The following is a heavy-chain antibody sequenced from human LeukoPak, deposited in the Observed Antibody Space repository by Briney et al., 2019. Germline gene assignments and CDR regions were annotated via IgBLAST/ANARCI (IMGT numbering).Heavy chain of an antibody. Sequence: SETLSLTCAVHGGSFSGYYWSWIRQPPGKGLEWIGEINHSGSTNYNPSLKSRVTISVDTSKNQFSLKLSSVTAADTAVYYCARGTTVTNHYYYYYMDVWGKGTTVTVSS. CDR1: GGSFSGYY. J-gene: IGHJ6*03. CDR2: INHSGST. D-gene: IGHD4-11*01. V-gene: IGHV4-34*01. CDR3: ARGTTVTNHYYYYYMDV.